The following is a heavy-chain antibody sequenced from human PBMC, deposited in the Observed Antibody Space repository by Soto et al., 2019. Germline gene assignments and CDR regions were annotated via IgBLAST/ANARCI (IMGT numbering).Heavy chain of an antibody. D-gene: IGHD2-8*02. CDR2: VSTYNGDR. V-gene: IGHV1-18*01. Sequence: GASVKVACRASGYTLSSFGISWVRQAPGQGLEWMGWVSTYNGDRKYAQTFQGRVTMTTDTSTSTAYMELRSLTSDDTAVYYGPREYCPGISRYGPDYWGQGTLVTVSS. J-gene: IGHJ4*02. CDR1: GYTLSSFG. CDR3: PREYCPGISRYGPDY.